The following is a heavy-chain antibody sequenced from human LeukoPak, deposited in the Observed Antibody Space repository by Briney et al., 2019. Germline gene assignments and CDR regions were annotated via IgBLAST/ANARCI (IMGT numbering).Heavy chain of an antibody. D-gene: IGHD3-16*01. CDR2: INPTDGAT. V-gene: IGHV1-46*01. CDR1: GYTFTLYY. Sequence: ASVKVSCKASGYTFTLYYTHWVRQAPGQGLEWMGLINPTDGATTYAQRFQGRVTMTRDMSTTTVYMDLRSLSSDDTAVYFCAREQRAGLSGNLGGLFASYYTYYYMDVWGRGTTVTVAS. J-gene: IGHJ6*03. CDR3: AREQRAGLSGNLGGLFASYYTYYYMDV.